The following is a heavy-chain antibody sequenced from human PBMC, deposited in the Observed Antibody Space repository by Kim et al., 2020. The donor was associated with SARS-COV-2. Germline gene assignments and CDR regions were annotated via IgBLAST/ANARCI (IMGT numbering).Heavy chain of an antibody. V-gene: IGHV6-1*01. D-gene: IGHD1-7*01. J-gene: IGHJ3*02. CDR3: ARESRTTYGNAFDI. Sequence: AVSVKSRITINPDSSKNQFSLQLNSVTPEDTAVYYCARESRTTYGNAFDIWGQGTMVTVSS.